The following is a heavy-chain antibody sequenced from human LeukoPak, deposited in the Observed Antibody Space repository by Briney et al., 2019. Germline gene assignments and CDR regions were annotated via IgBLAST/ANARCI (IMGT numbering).Heavy chain of an antibody. CDR2: INWNGGST. CDR3: ARAEDSYGSGSYYSVGGNSYDY. CDR1: GFTFDDYG. J-gene: IGHJ4*02. D-gene: IGHD3-10*01. V-gene: IGHV3-20*04. Sequence: GGSLRLSCAASGFTFDDYGMSWVRQAPGKGLEWVSGINWNGGSTGYAESVKGRFTISRDNAKNSLYLQMNSLRAEDTALYYCARAEDSYGSGSYYSVGGNSYDYWGQGTLVTVSS.